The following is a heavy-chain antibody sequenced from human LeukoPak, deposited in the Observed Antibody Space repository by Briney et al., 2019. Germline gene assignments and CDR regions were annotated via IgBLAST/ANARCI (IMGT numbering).Heavy chain of an antibody. CDR1: GYTFTGYY. CDR3: ARVPRELGAH. J-gene: IGHJ4*02. V-gene: IGHV1-8*02. D-gene: IGHD3-16*01. CDR2: MNPNSGNT. Sequence: GASVKVSCKASGYTFTGYYMHWVRQATGQGLEWMGFMNPNSGNTGYAQKFQGRVTMTRNTSISTAYMELSSLRSEDTALYYCARVPRELGAHWGQGTLVTVPS.